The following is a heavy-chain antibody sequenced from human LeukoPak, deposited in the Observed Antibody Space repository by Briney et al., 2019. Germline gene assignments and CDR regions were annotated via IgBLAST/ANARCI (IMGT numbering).Heavy chain of an antibody. D-gene: IGHD7-27*01. J-gene: IGHJ4*02. CDR1: GYSISSGYY. Sequence: SETLSLTCTVSGYSISSGYYWGWIRQPPGKGLEWIGSIYYSGSTYYNPSLKSRVTISVDTSKNQFSLKLSSVTAADTAVYYCASSKWGTGRTPDGHFDYWGQGTLVTVSS. CDR3: ASSKWGTGRTPDGHFDY. CDR2: IYYSGST. V-gene: IGHV4-38-2*02.